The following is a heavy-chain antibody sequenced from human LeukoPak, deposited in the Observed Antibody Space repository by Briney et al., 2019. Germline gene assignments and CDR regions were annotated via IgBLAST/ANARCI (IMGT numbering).Heavy chain of an antibody. D-gene: IGHD2-15*01. CDR1: GFTFSGSA. Sequence: GGSLKLSCAASGFTFSGSAVHWVRQSSGKGLEWVGHIDKKDNLYATAYAESVKGRFTISRDDSKDTAFLHMDSLKTEDTALYYCTRDRGTYNWFDPWGQGSLVTVSS. CDR3: TRDRGTYNWFDP. V-gene: IGHV3-73*01. CDR2: IDKKDNLYAT. J-gene: IGHJ5*02.